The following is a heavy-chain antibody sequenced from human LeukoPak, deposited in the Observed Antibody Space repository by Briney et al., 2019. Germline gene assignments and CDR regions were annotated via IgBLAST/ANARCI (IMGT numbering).Heavy chain of an antibody. D-gene: IGHD5-12*01. CDR2: INPSGGST. V-gene: IGHV1-46*01. J-gene: IGHJ3*02. CDR1: GYTFTSYY. Sequence: GASVKVSCKASGYTFTSYYMHWVRQAPGQGLEWMGIINPSGGSTSYAQKFQGRVTMTRDTSTSTVYMELSSLRSEDTAVYYCARDVVSGYDSNAFDIWGQGTMVTVSS. CDR3: ARDVVSGYDSNAFDI.